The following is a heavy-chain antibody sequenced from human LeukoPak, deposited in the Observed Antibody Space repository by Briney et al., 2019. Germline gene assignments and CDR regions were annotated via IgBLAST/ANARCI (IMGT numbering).Heavy chain of an antibody. CDR2: IYTSGST. CDR3: ARDGDSSDYYYYYYMDV. CDR1: GGPISSYY. V-gene: IGHV4-4*07. D-gene: IGHD3-22*01. J-gene: IGHJ6*03. Sequence: PSETLSLTCTVSGGPISSYYWSWIRQPAGKGLEWIGRIYTSGSTNYNPSLKSRVTISVDKSKNQFSLKLSSVTAADTAVYYCARDGDSSDYYYYYYMDVWGKGTTVTVSS.